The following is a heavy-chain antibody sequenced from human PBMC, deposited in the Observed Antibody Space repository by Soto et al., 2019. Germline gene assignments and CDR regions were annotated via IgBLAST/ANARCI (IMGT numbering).Heavy chain of an antibody. Sequence: SVKVSCKASGGTFSSYAISWVRQAPGQGLEWMGGIIPIFGTANYAQKFQGRVTITADESTSTAYMELSSLRSEDTAVYYCARDRALYCGGDCSDYWGQGTLVTVSS. D-gene: IGHD2-21*01. CDR3: ARDRALYCGGDCSDY. J-gene: IGHJ4*02. CDR1: GGTFSSYA. V-gene: IGHV1-69*13. CDR2: IIPIFGTA.